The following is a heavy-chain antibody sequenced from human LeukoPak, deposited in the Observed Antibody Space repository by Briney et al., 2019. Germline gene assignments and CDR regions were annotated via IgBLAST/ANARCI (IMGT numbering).Heavy chain of an antibody. CDR2: ISSSSSYI. CDR3: ARDRTYSSSSPYYFDY. Sequence: GGSLRLSCAASGFTFSSYSMNWVRQAPGKGLEWVSSISSSSSYIYYADSVKGRFTISRDNAKNSLYLQMNSLRAEDTAVYYCARDRTYSSSSPYYFDYWGQGTLVTVSS. V-gene: IGHV3-21*01. D-gene: IGHD6-6*01. CDR1: GFTFSSYS. J-gene: IGHJ4*02.